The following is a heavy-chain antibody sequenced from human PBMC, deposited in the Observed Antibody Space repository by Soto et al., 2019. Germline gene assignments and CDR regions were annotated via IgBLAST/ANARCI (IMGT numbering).Heavy chain of an antibody. D-gene: IGHD3-10*01. Sequence: EVKLVASGGGLVQPGGSLRLSCAASGFTFSNYDMHWVRQVRGKPLEWVSTIESSDDTHYAAFVRGRFTISRDNAKDSLYLQMNNLRAGDTAVYYCSRGFYGTGSYGKPYYGMDLWGKGTTVIVST. V-gene: IGHV3-13*04. CDR3: SRGFYGTGSYGKPYYGMDL. CDR2: IESSDDT. CDR1: GFTFSNYD. J-gene: IGHJ6*04.